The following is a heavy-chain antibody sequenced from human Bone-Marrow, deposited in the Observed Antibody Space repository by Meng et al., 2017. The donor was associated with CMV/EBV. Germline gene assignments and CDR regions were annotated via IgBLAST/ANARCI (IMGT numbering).Heavy chain of an antibody. J-gene: IGHJ6*02. CDR2: IYYSGST. V-gene: IGHV4-39*01. Sequence: SETLSLTCTVSDDSISSISYYWGWIRQPPGKRLEWIGNIYYSGSTYYNASLKSRATISVDTSERQFSLKLSSVTAADTALYYCARIVVTRSYYYYGMDVWGQGTTVTVSS. CDR3: ARIVVTRSYYYYGMDV. D-gene: IGHD1-1*01. CDR1: DDSISSISYY.